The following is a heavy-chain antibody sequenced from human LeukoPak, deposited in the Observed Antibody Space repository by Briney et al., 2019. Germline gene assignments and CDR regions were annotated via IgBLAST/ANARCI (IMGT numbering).Heavy chain of an antibody. D-gene: IGHD3-16*02. Sequence: GGSLRLSRAASGFTFSIYSMNWVRQAPGKGLEWLSYISSSSSTIYYADSVKGRFTISRDNARNSLYLQMNSLTDEDTAVYYCATDFTASYRLDYWGQGTLVTVSS. CDR1: GFTFSIYS. CDR3: ATDFTASYRLDY. CDR2: ISSSSSTI. J-gene: IGHJ4*02. V-gene: IGHV3-48*02.